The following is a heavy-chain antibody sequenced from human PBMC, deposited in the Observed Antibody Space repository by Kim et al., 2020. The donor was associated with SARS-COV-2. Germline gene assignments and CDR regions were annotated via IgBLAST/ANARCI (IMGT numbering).Heavy chain of an antibody. CDR2: VSAYNGNT. CDR1: GYTFTSYG. V-gene: IGHV1-18*01. D-gene: IGHD2-15*01. Sequence: ASVKVSCKASGYTFTSYGVSWVRQAPGQGLQWVGWVSAYNGNTNYAQKLQGRVTMTTDTYTSTAYMELRSLRSDDTAVYYCARDLRVGTAQGIFADYWGQGTLVTVSS. CDR3: ARDLRVGTAQGIFADY. J-gene: IGHJ4*02.